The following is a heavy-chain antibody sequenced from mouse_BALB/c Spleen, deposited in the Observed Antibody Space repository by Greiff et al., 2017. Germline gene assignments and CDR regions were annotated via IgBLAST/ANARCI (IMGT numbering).Heavy chain of an antibody. D-gene: IGHD1-1*01. J-gene: IGHJ2*01. CDR1: GYTFTDYA. V-gene: IGHV1S137*01. CDR3: TRASGYYGSSYVDY. CDR2: ISTYYGDT. Sequence: VQLQQSGAELVRPGVSVKISCKGSGYTFTDYAMHWVKQSHAKSLEWIGVISTYYGDTSYNQKFKGKAKLTAVTSASTAYMELSSLTNEDSAVYYCTRASGYYGSSYVDYWGQGTTLTVSS.